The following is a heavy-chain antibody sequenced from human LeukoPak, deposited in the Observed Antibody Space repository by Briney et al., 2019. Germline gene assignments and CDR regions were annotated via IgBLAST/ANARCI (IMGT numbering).Heavy chain of an antibody. CDR2: ISSSGSTI. CDR1: GFTFSDYY. J-gene: IGHJ4*02. D-gene: IGHD3-3*01. Sequence: GGSLRLSCAASGFTFSDYYMSWIRQAPGKGLEWVSYISSSGSTIYYADSVKGRFTISRDNAKNSLYLQMNSLRAEDTAVYYCAGANLDYDFWSGYYTNSDFDYWGQGTLVTVSS. V-gene: IGHV3-11*04. CDR3: AGANLDYDFWSGYYTNSDFDY.